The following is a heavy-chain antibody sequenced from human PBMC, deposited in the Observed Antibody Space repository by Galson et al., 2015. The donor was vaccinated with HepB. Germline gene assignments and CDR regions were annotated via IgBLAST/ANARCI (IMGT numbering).Heavy chain of an antibody. V-gene: IGHV1-69*13. D-gene: IGHD4-11*01. J-gene: IGHJ4*02. CDR3: ARGSLTTIRNYFDY. CDR1: GGTLRGYA. Sequence: SVKVSCKASGGTLRGYAINWVRQAPGQGLEWMGRITLIFDTTYYAQKFQGRLTITADESTSTAYMELSSLTSEDTAVYYCARGSLTTIRNYFDYWGQGTLVAVAS. CDR2: ITLIFDTT.